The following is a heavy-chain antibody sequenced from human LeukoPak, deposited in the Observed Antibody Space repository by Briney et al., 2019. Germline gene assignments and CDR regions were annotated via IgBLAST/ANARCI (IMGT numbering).Heavy chain of an antibody. J-gene: IGHJ4*02. CDR3: TTLGYSAY. CDR2: ISNSGIAT. D-gene: IGHD5-12*01. CDR1: GFTFISYA. Sequence: GGSLRLSCAASGFTFISYAMSWVRQAPGKGLEWVSSISNSGIATYYADSVKGRFTISRDNAKNSLYLQMNSLKPEDMAFYYCTTLGYSAYWGQGTRVTVSS. V-gene: IGHV3-23*01.